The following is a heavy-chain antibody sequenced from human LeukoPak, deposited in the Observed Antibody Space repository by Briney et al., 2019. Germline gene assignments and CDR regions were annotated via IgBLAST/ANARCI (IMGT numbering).Heavy chain of an antibody. V-gene: IGHV4-38-2*02. CDR1: GYSISSGYY. CDR2: IYHSGST. D-gene: IGHD3-10*01. Sequence: SETLSLTCTVSGYSISSGYYWGWIRPPPGKGLEWIGSIYHSGSTYYNPSLKSRVTISVDTSKNQFSLKLSSVTAADTAVYYCARDGRITMVRGVFDYWGQGTLVTVSS. CDR3: ARDGRITMVRGVFDY. J-gene: IGHJ4*02.